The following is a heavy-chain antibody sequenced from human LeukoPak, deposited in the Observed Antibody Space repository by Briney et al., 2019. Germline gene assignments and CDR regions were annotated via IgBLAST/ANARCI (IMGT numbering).Heavy chain of an antibody. CDR2: IMPIFGTA. CDR3: ARGRYCSSTSCPGIAVAGNYYYYYMDV. D-gene: IGHD2-2*01. CDR1: GGTLSSYA. V-gene: IGHV1-69*06. J-gene: IGHJ6*03. Sequence: ASVKVSCKASGGTLSSYAISWVRQAPGQGLEWMGGIMPIFGTANYAQKFQGRVTITADKSTSTAYMELSSLRSEDTAVYYCARGRYCSSTSCPGIAVAGNYYYYYMDVWGKGTTVTVSS.